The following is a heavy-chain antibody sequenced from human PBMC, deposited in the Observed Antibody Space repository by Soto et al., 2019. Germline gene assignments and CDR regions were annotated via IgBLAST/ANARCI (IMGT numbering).Heavy chain of an antibody. CDR2: ITGSGGDT. CDR1: GFTFSSYV. D-gene: IGHD6-6*01. Sequence: AEGSLRLSCAASGFTFSSYVMSWVRQAPGKGLEWVSAITGSGGDTYYADSVKGRFTISRDHSKTTLYLQMSSLRAEDTALYFCAKGSDSTRPYYFDCWGQGTLVTVSS. J-gene: IGHJ4*02. CDR3: AKGSDSTRPYYFDC. V-gene: IGHV3-23*01.